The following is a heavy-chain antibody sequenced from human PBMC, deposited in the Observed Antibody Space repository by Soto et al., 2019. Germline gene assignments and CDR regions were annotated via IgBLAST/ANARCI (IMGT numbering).Heavy chain of an antibody. CDR1: GFTFSSYA. J-gene: IGHJ4*02. CDR2: ISGSGGST. D-gene: IGHD6-13*01. V-gene: IGHV3-23*01. Sequence: GGSLRLSCAASGFTFSSYAMSWVRQAPGKGLEWVSAISGSGGSTYYADSVKGRFTISRDNSKNTLYLQMNSLRAEDTAVYYCAKDSLATYSSSWYFDYWGQGTLVTESS. CDR3: AKDSLATYSSSWYFDY.